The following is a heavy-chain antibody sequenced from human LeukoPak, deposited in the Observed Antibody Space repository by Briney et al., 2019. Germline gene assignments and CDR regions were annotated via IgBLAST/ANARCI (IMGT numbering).Heavy chain of an antibody. Sequence: GESLKISCKVSGHSFTNYWIGWVRQVPGKGLEWMGIIYPGDSDTRYSPSFQGQATISADKSISTAYLQWSSLKASDTAMYYCARRTQYYFDYWGQGTLVTVSS. J-gene: IGHJ4*02. CDR2: IYPGDSDT. V-gene: IGHV5-51*01. CDR3: ARRTQYYFDY. D-gene: IGHD3/OR15-3a*01. CDR1: GHSFTNYW.